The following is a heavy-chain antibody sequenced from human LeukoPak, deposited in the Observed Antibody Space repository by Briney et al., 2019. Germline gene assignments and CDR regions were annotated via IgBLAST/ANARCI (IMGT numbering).Heavy chain of an antibody. CDR2: LSWNSGRI. D-gene: IGHD3-22*01. J-gene: IGHJ3*02. V-gene: IGHV3-9*01. Sequence: GGSLRLSCVASGFTFDDYPMHWVRQAPGKGLEWVAGLSWNSGRIAYADSVKGRFTISRDNAKNSLYLQMNSLRAEDTAVYYCARDPYYDSSGYYYVGSDGAFDIWGQGTMVTVSS. CDR3: ARDPYYDSSGYYYVGSDGAFDI. CDR1: GFTFDDYP.